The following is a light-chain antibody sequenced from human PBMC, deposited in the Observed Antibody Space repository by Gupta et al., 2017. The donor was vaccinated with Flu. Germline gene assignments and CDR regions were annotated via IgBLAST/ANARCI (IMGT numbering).Light chain of an antibody. CDR3: QHENNWPKT. V-gene: IGKV3D-15*01. J-gene: IGKJ5*01. CDR2: GAS. Sequence: EIVMTQSSATLSVSPGERATLSCRASQSVSSNLAWYQQKPGQAPRLLIYGASTRATGIPARFSGSGSGTXFTLTIXSRQSEDFAVYYCQHENNWPKTFGXGTRLEIK. CDR1: QSVSSN.